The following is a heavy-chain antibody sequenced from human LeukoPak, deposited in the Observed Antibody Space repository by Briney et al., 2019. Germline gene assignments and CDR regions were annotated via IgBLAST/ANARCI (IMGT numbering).Heavy chain of an antibody. J-gene: IGHJ4*02. CDR3: ARGGPAAGRFDY. CDR1: GFTVSSNY. D-gene: IGHD6-13*01. V-gene: IGHV3-66*01. Sequence: QTGGPLRLSCAASGFTVSSNYMSWVRQAPGKGLEWVSVIYSGGSTYYADSVKGRFTISRDNSKNTLYLQMNSLGAEDTAVYYCARGGPAAGRFDYWGQGTLVTVSS. CDR2: IYSGGST.